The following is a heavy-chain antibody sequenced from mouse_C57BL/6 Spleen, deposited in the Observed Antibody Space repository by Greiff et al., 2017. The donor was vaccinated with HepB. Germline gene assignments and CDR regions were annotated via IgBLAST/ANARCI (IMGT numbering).Heavy chain of an antibody. J-gene: IGHJ1*03. CDR1: GFNFSDYY. D-gene: IGHD5-1*01. CDR2: INYDGSST. Sequence: EVQRVESEGGLVQPGSSMKLSCTASGFNFSDYYMAWVRQVPEKGLEWVATINYDGSSTYYLDSLKSRFIISRDNAKNIRYLQMSSLKSEDTATDYCTRREYGYWDFDVWGTGTTVTVSS. V-gene: IGHV5-16*01. CDR3: TRREYGYWDFDV.